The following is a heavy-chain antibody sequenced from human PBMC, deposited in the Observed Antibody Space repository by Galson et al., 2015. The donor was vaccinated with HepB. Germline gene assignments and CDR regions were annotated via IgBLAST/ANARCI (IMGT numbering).Heavy chain of an antibody. CDR2: ISAYNGNT. J-gene: IGHJ1*01. CDR1: GYTFTNSG. D-gene: IGHD6-13*01. CDR3: ARGGSSWSAEYFQH. V-gene: IGHV1-18*01. Sequence: SVKVSCKASGYTFTNSGITWVRQAPGQGLEWMGWISAYNGNTKYAQKLQGRVTMTTDTSTSTAYMELRSLRFDDTAVYYCARGGSSWSAEYFQHWGQGTLVTVSS.